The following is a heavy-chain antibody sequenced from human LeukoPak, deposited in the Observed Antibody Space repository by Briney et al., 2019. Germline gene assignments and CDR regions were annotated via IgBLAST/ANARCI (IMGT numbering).Heavy chain of an antibody. CDR2: IYHSGST. D-gene: IGHD5-12*01. CDR1: GGSISSGGYS. V-gene: IGHV4-30-2*01. Sequence: SETLSLTCAVSGGSISSGGYSWSWTRQPPGKGLEWIGYIYHSGSTYYNPSLKSRVTISVDRSKNQFSLKLSSVTAADTAVYYCARGGGYSGYDTETFDYWGQGTLVTVSS. J-gene: IGHJ4*02. CDR3: ARGGGYSGYDTETFDY.